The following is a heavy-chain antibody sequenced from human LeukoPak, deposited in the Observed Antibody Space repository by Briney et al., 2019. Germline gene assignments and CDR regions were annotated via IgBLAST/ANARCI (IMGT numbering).Heavy chain of an antibody. D-gene: IGHD1-26*01. CDR3: ARSSGSQIYYYYYYMDI. CDR2: INTNTGNP. CDR1: GYTFTSYA. V-gene: IGHV7-4-1*02. J-gene: IGHJ6*03. Sequence: ASVKVSCKVSGYTFTSYAMNWVRQAPGQGLEWMGWINTNTGNPTYAQGFTGRFVFSLDTSVSTAYLQISSLKAEDTAVYYCARSSGSQIYYYYYYMDIWGKGTTVTVSS.